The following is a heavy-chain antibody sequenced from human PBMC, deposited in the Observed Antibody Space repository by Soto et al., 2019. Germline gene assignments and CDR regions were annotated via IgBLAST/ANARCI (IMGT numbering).Heavy chain of an antibody. V-gene: IGHV4-31*01. J-gene: IGHJ4*02. Sequence: QVQLQESGPGLVKPSQTLSLTCTVSGGSVSGGGYYWSWIRQLPGKGLEWIGYIYHTGSTFYNPSLKSPVTIFLDKSKSQFSLKLASVTAADTAIYYCAGSSARSIFDYWGQGSLVTVSS. CDR1: GGSVSGGGYY. CDR3: AGSSARSIFDY. CDR2: IYHTGST. D-gene: IGHD6-25*01.